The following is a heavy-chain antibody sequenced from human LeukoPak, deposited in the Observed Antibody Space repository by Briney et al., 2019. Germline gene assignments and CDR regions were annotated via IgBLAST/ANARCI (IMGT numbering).Heavy chain of an antibody. Sequence: GGSLRLSCAASRFPFSSYAMNWVRQAPGKGLEWVSTISGSGDSTYYADSVKGRFTISRDNSKNTLYLQMNSLRAEDTAVYYCAKVRMGYCASTNCFYFDYWGQGTLVTVSS. CDR2: ISGSGDST. CDR3: AKVRMGYCASTNCFYFDY. J-gene: IGHJ4*02. CDR1: RFPFSSYA. D-gene: IGHD2-2*01. V-gene: IGHV3-23*01.